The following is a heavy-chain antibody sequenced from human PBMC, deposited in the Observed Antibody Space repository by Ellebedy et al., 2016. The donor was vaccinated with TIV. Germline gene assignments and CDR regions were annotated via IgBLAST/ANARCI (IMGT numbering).Heavy chain of an antibody. J-gene: IGHJ4*02. CDR1: GFTFSSYA. V-gene: IGHV3-48*01. Sequence: GESLKISXAASGFTFSSYAMSWVRQAPGKGLEWVSYISRSSATIYYADSVKGRFTVSRDNAKNSLYLQMNSLRPEDTAVYYCASRSELGYWGQGTLVTVSS. CDR2: ISRSSATI. D-gene: IGHD3-3*02. CDR3: ASRSELGY.